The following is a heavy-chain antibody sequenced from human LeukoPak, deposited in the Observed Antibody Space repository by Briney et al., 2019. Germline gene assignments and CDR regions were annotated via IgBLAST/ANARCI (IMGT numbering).Heavy chain of an antibody. Sequence: GSLRLSCAASGMTFSIYWMSWVRQAPGKGLEWVANIKQDGSDKYYVDSVKGRFTISRDNAKNSLYLQMNSLRAEDTAVYYCARACYYDSSGYCHDAFDIWGQGTMVTVSS. CDR1: GMTFSIYW. CDR3: ARACYYDSSGYCHDAFDI. D-gene: IGHD3-22*01. CDR2: IKQDGSDK. V-gene: IGHV3-7*01. J-gene: IGHJ3*02.